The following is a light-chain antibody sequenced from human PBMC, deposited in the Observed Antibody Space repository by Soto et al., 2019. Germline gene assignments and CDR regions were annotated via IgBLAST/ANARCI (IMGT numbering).Light chain of an antibody. CDR3: QQYGSSPQT. J-gene: IGKJ1*01. CDR2: GAS. CDR1: QSVSSSY. Sequence: EIVLTQSPGTLSLSPGERATLSCRASQSVSSSYLAWYQQKPGQAPRLLIYGASTRATVIPDRFSGSGSGTDLTLTSSRLESEDFVVYYCQQYGSSPQTFGQGTKVEIK. V-gene: IGKV3-20*01.